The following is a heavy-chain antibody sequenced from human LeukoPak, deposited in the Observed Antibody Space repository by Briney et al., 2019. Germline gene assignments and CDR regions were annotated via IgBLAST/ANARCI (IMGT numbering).Heavy chain of an antibody. CDR3: ARTYGSGSYYGSWFDP. D-gene: IGHD3-10*01. Sequence: ASVKVSCKASGYTFTSYYMHWVRQAPGQGLEWMGIINPSAGSTSYAQKLQGRVTMTTDTSTSTAYMELRSLRSDDTAVYYCARTYGSGSYYGSWFDPWGQGTLVTVSS. CDR2: INPSAGST. CDR1: GYTFTSYY. V-gene: IGHV1-46*01. J-gene: IGHJ5*02.